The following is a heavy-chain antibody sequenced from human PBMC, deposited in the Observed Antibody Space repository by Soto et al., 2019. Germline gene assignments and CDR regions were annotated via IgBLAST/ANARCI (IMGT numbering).Heavy chain of an antibody. CDR2: IYYSGST. D-gene: IGHD1-7*01. CDR1: GGSISSGGYY. CDR3: ARDREDWNYASDYYYYGMDV. Sequence: PSETLSLTCTVSGGSISSGGYYWSWIRQHPGKGLEWIGYIYYSGSTYYNPSLKSRVTISVDTSKNQFSLQLNSVTPEDTAVYYCARDREDWNYASDYYYYGMDVWGQGTTVTVSS. V-gene: IGHV4-31*03. J-gene: IGHJ6*02.